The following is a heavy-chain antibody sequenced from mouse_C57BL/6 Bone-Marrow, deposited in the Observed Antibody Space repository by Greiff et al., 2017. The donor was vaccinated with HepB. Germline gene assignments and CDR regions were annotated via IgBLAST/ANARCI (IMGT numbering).Heavy chain of an antibody. CDR2: IRNKANGYTT. Sequence: EVQRVESGGGLVQPGGSLSLSCAASGFTFTDYYMSWVRQPPGKALEWLGFIRNKANGYTTEYSASVKGRFTISRDNSQSILYLQMNALRAEDSATYYCARWVYYGSSHDYWGQGTTLTVSS. D-gene: IGHD1-1*01. CDR1: GFTFTDYY. J-gene: IGHJ2*01. CDR3: ARWVYYGSSHDY. V-gene: IGHV7-3*01.